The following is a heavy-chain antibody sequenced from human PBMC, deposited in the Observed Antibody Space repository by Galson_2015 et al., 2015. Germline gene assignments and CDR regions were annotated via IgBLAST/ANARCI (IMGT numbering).Heavy chain of an antibody. CDR3: ARGKYITMVRGVIDTFDY. D-gene: IGHD3-10*01. CDR1: GYTFTSYG. Sequence: SVKVSCKASGYTFTSYGISWVRQAPGQGLEWMGWISAYNGNTNYAQKLQGRVTMTTDTSTSTAYMELRSLRPDDTAVYYCARGKYITMVRGVIDTFDYWGQGTLVTVSS. J-gene: IGHJ4*02. CDR2: ISAYNGNT. V-gene: IGHV1-18*04.